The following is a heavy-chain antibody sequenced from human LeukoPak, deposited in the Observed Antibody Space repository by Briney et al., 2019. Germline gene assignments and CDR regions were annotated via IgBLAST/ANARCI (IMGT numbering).Heavy chain of an antibody. CDR2: MNPNSGNT. CDR3: ARAFSLLIAGAFDP. V-gene: IGHV1-8*01. D-gene: IGHD6-19*01. J-gene: IGHJ5*02. CDR1: VYTFTSYD. Sequence: ASVKVSCKASVYTFTSYDINWVRQATGQGLEWMGWMNPNSGNTGYAQKFQGRVTMTRNTSISTAYMELSSLRSEDTAVYYCARAFSLLIAGAFDPWGQGTLDTVSS.